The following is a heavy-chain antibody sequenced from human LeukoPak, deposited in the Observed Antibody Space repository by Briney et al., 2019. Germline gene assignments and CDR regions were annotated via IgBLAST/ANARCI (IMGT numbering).Heavy chain of an antibody. Sequence: GASVKVSCQASGYTFTGYYIHWVRQAPGQGLEWMGWINPNNGATNYAQKFQGRVTMTRDTSMSTAYMELSSLTSDDTAVYYCAREGHSSPYDFDYWGQGTLVTVSS. CDR3: AREGHSSPYDFDY. CDR1: GYTFTGYY. V-gene: IGHV1-2*02. CDR2: INPNNGAT. J-gene: IGHJ4*02. D-gene: IGHD6-13*01.